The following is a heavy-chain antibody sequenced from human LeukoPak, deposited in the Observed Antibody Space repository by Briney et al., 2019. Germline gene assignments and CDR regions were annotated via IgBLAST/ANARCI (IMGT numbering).Heavy chain of an antibody. CDR1: GFTFSSYA. Sequence: GGSLRLSCAASGFTFSSYAMSWVRQAPGKGLEWVSGIDGSGGSTYYADSVKGRFTISRDNSKNTLYVQMNSLRAEDTAVYYCARDRTNGMDVWGQGPTVTVSS. CDR3: ARDRTNGMDV. V-gene: IGHV3-23*01. J-gene: IGHJ6*01. CDR2: IDGSGGST.